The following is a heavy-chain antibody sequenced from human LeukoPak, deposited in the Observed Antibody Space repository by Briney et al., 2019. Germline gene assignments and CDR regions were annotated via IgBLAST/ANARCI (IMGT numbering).Heavy chain of an antibody. J-gene: IGHJ4*02. CDR1: GGSINTYY. CDR3: ARSTILDY. D-gene: IGHD2/OR15-2a*01. CDR2: IYGSGTT. V-gene: IGHV4-4*07. Sequence: SETLSLTCTVSGGSINTYYWSWIRQPAGKGLEWIARIYGSGTTSYNPSLQSRVTMSVDTSKNQISLKLSSVTAADTAIYYCARSTILDYWGQGTLVTVSS.